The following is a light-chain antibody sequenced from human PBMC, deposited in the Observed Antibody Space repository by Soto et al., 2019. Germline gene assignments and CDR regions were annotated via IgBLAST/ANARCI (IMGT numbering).Light chain of an antibody. CDR2: DVS. J-gene: IGKJ1*01. CDR1: QNIGSW. Sequence: DIQMTQSPSTLSGSVGDRVTITCRASQNIGSWLAWYQQKPGKAPKVLIYDVSNLETGVPSRFSGSGSGTEFTLTISSLQPDDFATYYCKQYNTYWKFGQGTKVDIK. V-gene: IGKV1-5*01. CDR3: KQYNTYWK.